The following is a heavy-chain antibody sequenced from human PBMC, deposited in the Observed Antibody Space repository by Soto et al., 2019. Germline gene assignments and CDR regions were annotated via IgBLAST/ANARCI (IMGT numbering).Heavy chain of an antibody. V-gene: IGHV4-4*02. J-gene: IGHJ4*02. D-gene: IGHD2-2*01. CDR2: IFHSGST. CDR1: GGSISNSNW. CDR3: ARRPIVRDAI. Sequence: PSETLSLTCAVFGGSISNSNWWTWVRQPPGKGLDWIGEIFHSGSTNYNSSLMGRVTISVDKANNQFSLKLSSVTAADTAVYYCARRPIVRDAIRGQGSLDTVSS.